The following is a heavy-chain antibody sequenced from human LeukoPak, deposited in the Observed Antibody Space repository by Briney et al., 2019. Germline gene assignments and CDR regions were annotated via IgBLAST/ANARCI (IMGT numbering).Heavy chain of an antibody. V-gene: IGHV3-11*01. CDR2: ISSSGSNI. CDR3: ARSKKRTHYYDSSGYYYPGDY. J-gene: IGHJ4*02. CDR1: GFTFSDYY. D-gene: IGHD3-22*01. Sequence: PGGSLRLSCAASGFTFSDYYMSWVSQAQGKGLEWVSYISSSGSNIYYADSVKGRFTISRDNAKNSLYLQMNSLRAEDTAVYYCARSKKRTHYYDSSGYYYPGDYWGQGTLVTVSS.